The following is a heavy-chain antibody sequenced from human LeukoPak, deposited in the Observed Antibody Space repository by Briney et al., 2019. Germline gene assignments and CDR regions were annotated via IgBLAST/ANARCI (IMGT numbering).Heavy chain of an antibody. J-gene: IGHJ4*02. CDR2: INPNNGGI. V-gene: IGHV1-2*02. Sequence: ASVKVSCKASGYTFTDYYLHWVRQAPGQGLEWMGWINPNNGGILYAQKFQGRVTMTVDTPITTLYMELSSLTSDDTAVYYCARDDRATHDYWGQGTLVTVSS. CDR1: GYTFTDYY. CDR3: ARDDRATHDY.